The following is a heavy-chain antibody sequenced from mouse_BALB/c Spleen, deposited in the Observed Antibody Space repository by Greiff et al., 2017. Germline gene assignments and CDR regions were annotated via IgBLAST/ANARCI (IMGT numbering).Heavy chain of an antibody. CDR2: IWAGGST. CDR1: GFSLSSYG. V-gene: IGHV2-9*02. D-gene: IGHD4-1*01. Sequence: VQGVESGPGLVAPSQSLSITCTVSGFSLSSYGVHWVRQPPGKGLEWLGVIWAGGSTNYNSALMSRLSISKDNSKSQVFLKMNSLQTDDTAMYYCARDRPSWAWFADWGQGTLVTVSA. J-gene: IGHJ3*01. CDR3: ARDRPSWAWFAD.